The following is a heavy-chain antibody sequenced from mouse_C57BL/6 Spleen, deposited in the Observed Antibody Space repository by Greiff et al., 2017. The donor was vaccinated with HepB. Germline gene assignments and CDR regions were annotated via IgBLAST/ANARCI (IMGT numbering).Heavy chain of an antibody. V-gene: IGHV14-2*01. J-gene: IGHJ3*01. Sequence: VQLQQSGAELVKPGASVKLSCTASGFNIKDYYMHWVKQRTEQGLECIGRIDPEDGETKYAPKFQGKATITADTSSNTAYLQLSSLTSEDTAVYYCARRDSSGYWFAYWGQGTLVTVSA. D-gene: IGHD3-2*02. CDR3: ARRDSSGYWFAY. CDR1: GFNIKDYY. CDR2: IDPEDGET.